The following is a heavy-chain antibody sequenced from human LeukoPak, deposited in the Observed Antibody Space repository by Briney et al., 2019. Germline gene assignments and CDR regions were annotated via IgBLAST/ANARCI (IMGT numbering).Heavy chain of an antibody. CDR3: ARVIEYSGYVRVDAFDI. Sequence: GGSLRLSCAASGFTVSSNYMSWVRQAPGKGLEWVSSISSSSSYIYYADSVKGRFTISRDNAKNSLYLQMNSLRAEDTAVYYCARVIEYSGYVRVDAFDIWGQGTMVTVSS. V-gene: IGHV3-21*01. CDR2: ISSSSSYI. J-gene: IGHJ3*02. CDR1: GFTVSSNY. D-gene: IGHD5-12*01.